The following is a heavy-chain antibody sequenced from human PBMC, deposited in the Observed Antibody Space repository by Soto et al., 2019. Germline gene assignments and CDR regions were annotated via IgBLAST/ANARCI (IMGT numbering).Heavy chain of an antibody. CDR3: AGAYDTSGDYPYYFEY. Sequence: QGQLVQSGAEVKKPGSSVRVSCEASGGTFIDYAFSWVRQAPGQGLEWTGGTVPISGIEDYAQKFQGRITITADASTRTAYMELTRLRSEDTAVYYCAGAYDTSGDYPYYFEYWGQGTLVTVSS. V-gene: IGHV1-69*01. J-gene: IGHJ4*02. D-gene: IGHD3-22*01. CDR2: TVPISGIE. CDR1: GGTFIDYA.